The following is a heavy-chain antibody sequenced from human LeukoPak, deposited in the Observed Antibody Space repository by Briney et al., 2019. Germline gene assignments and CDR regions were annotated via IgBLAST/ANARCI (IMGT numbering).Heavy chain of an antibody. Sequence: SETLSLTCAVYGGSFSGYYWSWIRQPPGKGLEWIGEINHSGSTNYNPSLKSRVTISVDTSKNQFPLKLSSVTAADTAVYYCAWSGYPYYFDYWGQGTLVTVSS. V-gene: IGHV4-34*01. CDR2: INHSGST. J-gene: IGHJ4*02. CDR3: AWSGYPYYFDY. CDR1: GGSFSGYY. D-gene: IGHD3-3*01.